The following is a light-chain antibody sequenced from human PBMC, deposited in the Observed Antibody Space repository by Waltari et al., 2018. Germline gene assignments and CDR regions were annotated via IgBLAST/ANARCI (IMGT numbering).Light chain of an antibody. CDR1: QSIPRW. V-gene: IGKV1-5*03. Sequence: DIQMTQSPSTLSASVGDRVTITCRASQSIPRWLAWYQPKPGKAPNLLIYKASILESGVSSRFSGGGSGTEFTLTISSLQPDDFATYYCQHYDSYSATFGGGTKVEIK. J-gene: IGKJ4*02. CDR2: KAS. CDR3: QHYDSYSAT.